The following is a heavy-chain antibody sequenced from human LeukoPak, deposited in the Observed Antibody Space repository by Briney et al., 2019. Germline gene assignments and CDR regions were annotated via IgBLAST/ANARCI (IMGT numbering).Heavy chain of an antibody. D-gene: IGHD3-22*01. Sequence: PSETLSLTCTVSGGSISSGGYYWSWIRQHPGKGLEWIGYIYYSGSTYYNPSLKSRVTISVDTSKNQFSLKLNSVTAADTAVYYCATPLDYFDGSGYHQGGDWGQGTLVTVSS. CDR3: ATPLDYFDGSGYHQGGD. J-gene: IGHJ4*02. V-gene: IGHV4-31*03. CDR2: IYYSGST. CDR1: GGSISSGGYY.